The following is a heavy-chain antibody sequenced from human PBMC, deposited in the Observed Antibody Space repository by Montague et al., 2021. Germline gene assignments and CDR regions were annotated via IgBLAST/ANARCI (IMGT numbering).Heavy chain of an antibody. D-gene: IGHD3-22*01. CDR2: ISYHGSDK. Sequence: SLRLSCAASGFTFSSDAMHWVRQAPGKGLEWLTVISYHGSDKYYADSVKGRFTISRDNSKSTLFLQMDSLRAEDTAVYYCARSRYYYDTSDYLDSWGQGTLVTVSS. CDR1: GFTFSSDA. J-gene: IGHJ4*02. CDR3: ARSRYYYDTSDYLDS. V-gene: IGHV3-30-3*01.